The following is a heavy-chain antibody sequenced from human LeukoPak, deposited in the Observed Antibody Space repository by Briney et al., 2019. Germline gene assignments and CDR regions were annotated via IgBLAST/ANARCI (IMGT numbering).Heavy chain of an antibody. CDR1: GYTFTGYY. Sequence: ASVKVSCXASGYTFTGYYMHWVRQAPGQGLVWMGRINPNSGGTNYAQKFQGRVTMTRDTSISTAYMELSRLRSDDTAVYYCARDSSSTDYYMDVWGKGTTVTVSS. D-gene: IGHD6-13*01. CDR2: INPNSGGT. CDR3: ARDSSSTDYYMDV. J-gene: IGHJ6*03. V-gene: IGHV1-2*06.